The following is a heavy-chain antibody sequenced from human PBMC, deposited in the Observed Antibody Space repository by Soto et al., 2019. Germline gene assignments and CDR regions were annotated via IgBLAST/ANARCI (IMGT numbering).Heavy chain of an antibody. D-gene: IGHD5-18*01. CDR2: ISAYNGNT. V-gene: IGHV1-18*01. CDR3: ARVAVNTAMVSGELDY. CDR1: GYTFTSYG. Sequence: AASVKVSCKASGYTFTSYGISWVRQAPGQGLEWMGWISAYNGNTNYAQKLQGRVTMTTDTSTSTAYMELRSLRSDDTAVYYCARVAVNTAMVSGELDYWGQGTLVTVS. J-gene: IGHJ4*02.